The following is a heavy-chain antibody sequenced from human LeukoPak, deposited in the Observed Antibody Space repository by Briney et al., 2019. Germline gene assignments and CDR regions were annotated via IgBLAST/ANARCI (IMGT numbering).Heavy chain of an antibody. V-gene: IGHV3-23*01. D-gene: IGHD3-3*01. J-gene: IGHJ4*02. CDR3: AKFGRITIFGVVDY. CDR2: ISGSGGST. Sequence: GGSLRHSCAASGFTFSSYAMSWVRQAPGKGLEWVSAISGSGGSTYYADSVKGRFTISRDNSKNTLYLQMNSLRAEDTAVYYCAKFGRITIFGVVDYWGQGTLVTVSS. CDR1: GFTFSSYA.